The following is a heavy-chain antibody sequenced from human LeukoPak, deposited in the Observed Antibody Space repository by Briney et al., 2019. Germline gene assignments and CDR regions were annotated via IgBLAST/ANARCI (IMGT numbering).Heavy chain of an antibody. V-gene: IGHV1-69*13. CDR2: IIPIFGTA. J-gene: IGHJ4*02. CDR1: GYTFTSYA. Sequence: SVKVSCKASGYTFTSYAMHWVRQAPGQRLEWMGGIIPIFGTANYAQKFQGRVTITADESTSTAYMELSSLRSEDTAVYYCARDYFLREQLAYFDYWGQGTLVTVSS. CDR3: ARDYFLREQLAYFDY. D-gene: IGHD6-6*01.